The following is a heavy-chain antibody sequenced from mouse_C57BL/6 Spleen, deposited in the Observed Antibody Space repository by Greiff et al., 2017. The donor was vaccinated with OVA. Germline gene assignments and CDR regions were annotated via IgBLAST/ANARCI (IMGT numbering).Heavy chain of an antibody. D-gene: IGHD3-1*01. CDR1: GYTFTSYW. J-gene: IGHJ4*01. CDR2: IDPSDSET. Sequence: QVQLQQPGAELVRPGSSVKLSCKASGYTFTSYWMHWVKQRPIQGLEWIGNIDPSDSETHYNQKFKDKATLTVDKSSSTAYMQRSSLTSEDSAVEYCARGLPPYYAMDYWGQGTSVTVSS. CDR3: ARGLPPYYAMDY. V-gene: IGHV1-52*01.